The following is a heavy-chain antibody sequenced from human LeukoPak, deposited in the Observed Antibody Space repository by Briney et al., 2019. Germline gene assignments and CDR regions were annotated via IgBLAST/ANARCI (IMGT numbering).Heavy chain of an antibody. CDR2: ISPYNGDT. Sequence: GASVKVSCKASGYSFISYGISWVRQAPGQGLEWMGWISPYNGDTNFAQKLQGRVTMTTDTSTSTAYMELRSLRSDDTAVYYCARASRTGDVVNYWGQGTLVTVSS. J-gene: IGHJ4*02. CDR1: GYSFISYG. V-gene: IGHV1-18*01. CDR3: ARASRTGDVVNY. D-gene: IGHD2-15*01.